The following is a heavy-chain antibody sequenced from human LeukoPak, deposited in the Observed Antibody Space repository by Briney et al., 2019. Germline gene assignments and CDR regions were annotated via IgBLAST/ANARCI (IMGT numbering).Heavy chain of an antibody. Sequence: SETLSLTCTVSGGSISSYYWSWIRQPPGKGLEWIGYIYYSGSTNYNPSLKSRVTISVDTSKNRFSLKLSSVTAADTAVYYCARGRGILTGYYPYYYYYYMDVWGKGTTVTISS. D-gene: IGHD3-9*01. J-gene: IGHJ6*03. CDR1: GGSISSYY. V-gene: IGHV4-59*01. CDR2: IYYSGST. CDR3: ARGRGILTGYYPYYYYYYMDV.